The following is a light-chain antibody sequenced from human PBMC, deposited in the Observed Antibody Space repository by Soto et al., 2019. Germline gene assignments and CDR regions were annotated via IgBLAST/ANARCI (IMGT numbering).Light chain of an antibody. CDR1: HNIANG. J-gene: IGKJ1*01. CDR2: TAS. Sequence: IQMTQSPSSLSASVGDRFTITCRASHNIANGVAWYQPKPGKAPKRLIYTASSLESGAPSRFAGSGSGTEFTLTITRLQPDECATYYCQHYNSYSRTFGQGTKVDIK. CDR3: QHYNSYSRT. V-gene: IGKV1-5*03.